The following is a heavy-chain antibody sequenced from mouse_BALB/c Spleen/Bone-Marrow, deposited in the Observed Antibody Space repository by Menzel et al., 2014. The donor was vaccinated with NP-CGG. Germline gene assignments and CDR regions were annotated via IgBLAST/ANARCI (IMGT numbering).Heavy chain of an antibody. Sequence: EVQLQESGGGLVQPGDSLILSCATSGFTFSDFYMEWVRQPPGKRLVWIAASRNKAKYYTTEYSASVKGRFIVSRDTSQSVLYLQMNALRAEDTAIYYCARDVGYGNYFVYWGQGTLVTVSA. CDR2: SRNKAKYYTT. CDR1: GFTFSDFY. CDR3: ARDVGYGNYFVY. D-gene: IGHD2-10*02. J-gene: IGHJ3*01. V-gene: IGHV7-1*02.